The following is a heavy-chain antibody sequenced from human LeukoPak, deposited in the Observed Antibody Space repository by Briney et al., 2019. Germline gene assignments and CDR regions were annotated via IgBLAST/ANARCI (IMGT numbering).Heavy chain of an antibody. J-gene: IGHJ4*02. V-gene: IGHV4-31*03. CDR3: AREERWGDSSGYPSDY. CDR1: GGSISSGGYY. Sequence: PSQTLSLTCTVSGGSISSGGYYWSWIRQHPGKGLEWIGYIYYSGSTYYNPSLKSRVTISVDTSKNQFSLKLSSVTAADTAVYYCAREERWGDSSGYPSDYWGQGTLVTVSS. D-gene: IGHD3-22*01. CDR2: IYYSGST.